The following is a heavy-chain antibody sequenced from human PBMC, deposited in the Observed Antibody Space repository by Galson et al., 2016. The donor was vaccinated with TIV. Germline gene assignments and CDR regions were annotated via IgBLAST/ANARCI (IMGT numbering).Heavy chain of an antibody. V-gene: IGHV3-43*01. J-gene: IGHJ4*02. Sequence: YYPDSMKGRFTISRDNSKNSLYLQMNGLTSDDTALYYCVKGAGRYSRSWYFDYWGQGTLVTVSS. CDR3: VKGAGRYSRSWYFDY. D-gene: IGHD6-13*01.